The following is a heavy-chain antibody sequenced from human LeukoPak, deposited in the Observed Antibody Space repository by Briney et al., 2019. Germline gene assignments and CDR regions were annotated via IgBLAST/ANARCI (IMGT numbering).Heavy chain of an antibody. J-gene: IGHJ6*03. CDR3: ATRAGYGYMDV. D-gene: IGHD5-24*01. Sequence: PSETLSLTCTVSGGSTSSNYWSWIRQPPGKGLEWIGYIYSTASTNYNPSLRSRVSMSIDASKNQFYLKLSSVTAADTAVYYCATRAGYGYMDVWGEGTTVTVSS. CDR2: IYSTAST. V-gene: IGHV4-4*09. CDR1: GGSTSSNY.